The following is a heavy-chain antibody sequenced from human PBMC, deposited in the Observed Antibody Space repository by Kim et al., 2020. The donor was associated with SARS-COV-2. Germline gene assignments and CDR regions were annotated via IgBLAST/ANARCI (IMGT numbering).Heavy chain of an antibody. CDR3: AREVENDADY. CDR2: IKQDGSEK. J-gene: IGHJ4*02. CDR1: GLTFSSYW. Sequence: GGSLRLSCAASGLTFSSYWMSWVRQAPGKGLEWVANIKQDGSEKYYVDSVKGRFTISRDNAKNSLYLQMNSLRAEDTAVYYCAREVENDADYWGQGTLAT. V-gene: IGHV3-7*01. D-gene: IGHD1-1*01.